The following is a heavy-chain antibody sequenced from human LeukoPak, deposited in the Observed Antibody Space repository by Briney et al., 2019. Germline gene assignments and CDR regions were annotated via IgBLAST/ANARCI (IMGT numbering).Heavy chain of an antibody. CDR3: ARGRGGLLRFGEFNS. CDR1: GGTFSSYA. V-gene: IGHV1-69*06. Sequence: SVKVSCKASGGTFSSYAISWVRQAPGQGLEWMGGIIPIFGTANYAQKFQGRVTITADKTTTTAYLEPSSRRSEDTAVYYCARGRGGLLRFGEFNSWGQGTLVTVSS. D-gene: IGHD3-10*01. CDR2: IIPIFGTA. J-gene: IGHJ4*02.